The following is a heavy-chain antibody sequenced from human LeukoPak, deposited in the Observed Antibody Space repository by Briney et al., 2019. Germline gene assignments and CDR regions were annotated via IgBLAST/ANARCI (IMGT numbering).Heavy chain of an antibody. Sequence: GGSLRFSCAASGFIFSIYDMHWVRQAPGKGLEWVALIRYDGSNQHFVDSVKGRFTISRDNSKNTLFLQMNSLRPEDTAVYYCVKDRKYHSNDYWGQGTLVSVSS. D-gene: IGHD3-22*01. CDR3: VKDRKYHSNDY. CDR2: IRYDGSNQ. V-gene: IGHV3-30*02. CDR1: GFIFSIYD. J-gene: IGHJ4*02.